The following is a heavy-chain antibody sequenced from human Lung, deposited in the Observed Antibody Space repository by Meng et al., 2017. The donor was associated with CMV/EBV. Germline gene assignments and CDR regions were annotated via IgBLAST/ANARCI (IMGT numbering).Heavy chain of an antibody. J-gene: IGHJ3*02. CDR1: GGTFSSYA. Sequence: KISCKASGGTFSSYAISWVRQAPGQGLEWMGGIIPILGIANYAQKFQGRVTITADKSTSTAYMELSSLRSEDTAVYYCARARDYYGSGSHAFDIWGQGTMVTVSS. CDR2: IIPILGIA. V-gene: IGHV1-69*10. D-gene: IGHD3-10*01. CDR3: ARARDYYGSGSHAFDI.